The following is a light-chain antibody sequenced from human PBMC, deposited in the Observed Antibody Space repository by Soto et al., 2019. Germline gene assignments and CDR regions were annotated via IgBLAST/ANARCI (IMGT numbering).Light chain of an antibody. CDR1: QSIISSL. CDR2: KAS. CDR3: QPYNSYSRT. V-gene: IGKV1-5*03. J-gene: IGKJ1*01. Sequence: DIPMTQSPSTLSASVGDRVTITCRASQSIISSLLAWYQQKPGKPPKLLIYKASTLQSGVPSRFSGSGSGTEFTLTISSLQPDDFATYYCQPYNSYSRTFGQGTKVEIK.